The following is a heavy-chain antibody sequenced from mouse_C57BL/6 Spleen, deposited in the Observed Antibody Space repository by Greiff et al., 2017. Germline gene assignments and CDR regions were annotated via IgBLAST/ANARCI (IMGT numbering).Heavy chain of an antibody. CDR3: ASSTMVTHDYAMDY. J-gene: IGHJ4*01. CDR1: GYAFSSSW. D-gene: IGHD2-2*01. CDR2: IYPGDGDT. Sequence: VKLQESGPELVKPGASVKISCKASGYAFSSSWMNWVKQRPGKGLEWIGRIYPGDGDTNYNGKFKGKATLTADKSSSTAYMQLSSLTSEDSAVFFCASSTMVTHDYAMDYWGQGTAVTVSS. V-gene: IGHV1-82*01.